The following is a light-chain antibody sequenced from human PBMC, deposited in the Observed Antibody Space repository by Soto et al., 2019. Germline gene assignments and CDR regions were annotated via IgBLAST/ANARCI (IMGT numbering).Light chain of an antibody. J-gene: IGLJ3*02. CDR3: NSYAGSNNLGV. CDR1: SSDVGGYNY. Sequence: QSALTQPPSASGSPGQSVTISCTGTSSDVGGYNYVSWYQQHPGKVPKLIIYEVTKRPSGVPDRFSGSKSGNTASLTVSGLQAEAEDDYYCNSYAGSNNLGVFGGGTKLTVL. V-gene: IGLV2-8*01. CDR2: EVT.